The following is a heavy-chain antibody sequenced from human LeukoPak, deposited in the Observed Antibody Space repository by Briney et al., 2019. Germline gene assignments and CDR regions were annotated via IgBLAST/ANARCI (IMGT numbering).Heavy chain of an antibody. CDR2: INPDGSTT. V-gene: IGHV3-74*01. Sequence: PGGSLRLSCEASGFTFSSYWMHWVRQAPGKGLAWVSRINPDGSTTSYADSVKGRFTISRDNAKNTLNLQMNSLRVEDTAVYYCAREVVATLTAFDFWGQGTMVTVSS. J-gene: IGHJ3*01. CDR1: GFTFSSYW. CDR3: AREVVATLTAFDF. D-gene: IGHD5-12*01.